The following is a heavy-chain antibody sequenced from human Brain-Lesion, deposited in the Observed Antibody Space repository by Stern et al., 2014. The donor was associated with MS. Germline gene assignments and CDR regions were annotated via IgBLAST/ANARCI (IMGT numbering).Heavy chain of an antibody. CDR1: GYTFTGYY. J-gene: IGHJ4*02. Sequence: QMQLVQSGAEVKKPGASVKVSCKASGYTFTGYYMHWVRQAPGQGLEWIGWINPKSGGTNYAQKFQGWVTMTRDTSINTAYMELSRLRSDDTAVYYCATYYYDSTGYNDFWGQGTLVTVSS. D-gene: IGHD3-22*01. CDR3: ATYYYDSTGYNDF. CDR2: INPKSGGT. V-gene: IGHV1-2*04.